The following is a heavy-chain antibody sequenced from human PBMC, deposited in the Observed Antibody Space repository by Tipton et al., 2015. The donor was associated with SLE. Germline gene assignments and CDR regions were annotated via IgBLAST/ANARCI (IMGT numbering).Heavy chain of an antibody. Sequence: TLSLTCTVSGGSISSGSYYWSWIRQPAGKGLEWIGRIYTSGSTNYNPSLNSRVTISLDTSKNQFSLKLSSATAADTAMYYCARHWGLSEPVDYWGQGTLVTVSS. V-gene: IGHV4-61*02. CDR2: IYTSGST. CDR3: ARHWGLSEPVDY. J-gene: IGHJ4*02. D-gene: IGHD3-16*01. CDR1: GGSISSGSYY.